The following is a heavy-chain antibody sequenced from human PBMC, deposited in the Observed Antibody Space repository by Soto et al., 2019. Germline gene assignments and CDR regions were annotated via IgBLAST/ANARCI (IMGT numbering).Heavy chain of an antibody. CDR3: ARGGEDYYDSSGYGA. Sequence: VGSLRLSCAASGFTFSSYWMSWVRQAPGKGLEWVANIKQDGSEKYYVDSVKGRFTISRDNAKNSLYLQMNSLRAEDTAVYYCARGGEDYYDSSGYGAWGQGTLVTVSS. D-gene: IGHD3-22*01. CDR2: IKQDGSEK. V-gene: IGHV3-7*01. J-gene: IGHJ5*02. CDR1: GFTFSSYW.